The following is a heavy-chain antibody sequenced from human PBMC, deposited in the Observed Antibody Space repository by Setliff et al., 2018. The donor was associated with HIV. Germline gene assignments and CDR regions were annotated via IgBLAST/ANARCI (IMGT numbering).Heavy chain of an antibody. J-gene: IGHJ5*02. CDR1: GDSVSSRSYY. CDR3: ARDRGYYDSSGSDPGFDP. D-gene: IGHD3-22*01. CDR2: IYYSGST. V-gene: IGHV4-61*01. Sequence: SETLSLTCTVSGDSVSSRSYYWSWIRQPPGKGLEWIGYIYYSGSTNYNPSLKSRVTISVDTSKNQFSLKLNSVTAADTAVYYCARDRGYYDSSGSDPGFDPWGQGTLVTVSS.